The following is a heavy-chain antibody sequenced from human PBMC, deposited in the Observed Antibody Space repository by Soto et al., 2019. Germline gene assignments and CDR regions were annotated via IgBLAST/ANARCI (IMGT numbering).Heavy chain of an antibody. J-gene: IGHJ4*02. V-gene: IGHV4-31*03. Sequence: QVQLQESGPGLVKPSQTVSLTCTVSGASISAVGYYWTWIRQHPEKGLEWIGYISHSGSAYYNPSLTSRSTMTLDTSKHDFSLKVKSVTAADTAKYYCAREGPVFNGFEFWGQGILVSVSA. CDR2: ISHSGSA. CDR3: AREGPVFNGFEF. D-gene: IGHD5-12*01. CDR1: GASISAVGYY.